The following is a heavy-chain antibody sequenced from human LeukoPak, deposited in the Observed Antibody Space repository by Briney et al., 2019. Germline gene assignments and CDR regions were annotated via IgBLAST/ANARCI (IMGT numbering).Heavy chain of an antibody. CDR3: AAWEGSSWFDY. V-gene: IGHV3-7*01. J-gene: IGHJ4*02. Sequence: GGSLRLSCAASGFTFSNYSMSWVRQAPGKGLEWVANIFQNGLEKFYVDSVKGRFTISRDDAKNSLYLQMNSLRAEDTAVYYCAAWEGSSWFDYWGQGTLVTVSS. D-gene: IGHD6-13*01. CDR1: GFTFSNYS. CDR2: IFQNGLEK.